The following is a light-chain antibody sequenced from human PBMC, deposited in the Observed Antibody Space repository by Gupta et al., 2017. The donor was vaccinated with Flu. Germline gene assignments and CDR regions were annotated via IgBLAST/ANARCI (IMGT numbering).Light chain of an antibody. J-gene: IGLJ2*01. CDR3: CSFASDSSPHVL. CDR1: GSDSGSFSL. V-gene: IGLV2-23*01. Sequence: TISCTGTGSDSGSFSLVSWYQQHPGKAPKLLIYAASNRPSGVSHRFSGSRSGNTASLAISGLQAEDEAYYHCCSFASDSSPHVLFGGGTKVTVL. CDR2: AAS.